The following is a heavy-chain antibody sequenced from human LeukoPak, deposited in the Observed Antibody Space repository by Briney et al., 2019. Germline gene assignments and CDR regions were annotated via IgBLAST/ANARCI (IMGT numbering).Heavy chain of an antibody. Sequence: SETLSLTCTVSGGSISSYYWSWIRQPPGKGLEWIGEINHSGSTNYNPSLKSRVTISVDTSKNQFSLKLSSVTAADTAVYYCARGQYGDYGYWGQGTLVTVSS. CDR3: ARGQYGDYGY. J-gene: IGHJ4*02. CDR2: INHSGST. D-gene: IGHD4-17*01. CDR1: GGSISSYY. V-gene: IGHV4-34*01.